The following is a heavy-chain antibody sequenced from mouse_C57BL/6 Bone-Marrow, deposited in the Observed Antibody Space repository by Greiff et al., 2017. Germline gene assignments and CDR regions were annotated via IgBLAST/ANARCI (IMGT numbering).Heavy chain of an antibody. Sequence: QVQLQQPGAELVKPGASVKMSCKASGYTFTSYWITWVKQRPGQGLEWIGDIYPGSGSTNYNEKFKIKATLTVDKSSSTAYMQLSSLTSEDSAVYYYARPYYSNYWYFDVWGTGTTVTVSS. D-gene: IGHD2-5*01. J-gene: IGHJ1*03. CDR3: ARPYYSNYWYFDV. CDR2: IYPGSGST. CDR1: GYTFTSYW. V-gene: IGHV1-55*01.